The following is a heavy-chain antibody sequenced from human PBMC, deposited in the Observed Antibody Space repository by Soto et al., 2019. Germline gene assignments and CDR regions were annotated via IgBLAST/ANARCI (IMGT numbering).Heavy chain of an antibody. V-gene: IGHV1-8*01. J-gene: IGHJ6*03. CDR1: GYTFTSYD. Sequence: QVQLVQSGAEVKKPGASVKVSCKASGYTFTSYDINWVRQATGQGLEWMGWMNPNSGNTGYAQKFQGRVTMTRNTSISTAYMELSSLRSEDTAVYYCARAVGRVFGVVIVSLYYYYYMDVWGKGTTVTVSS. CDR3: ARAVGRVFGVVIVSLYYYYYMDV. D-gene: IGHD3-3*01. CDR2: MNPNSGNT.